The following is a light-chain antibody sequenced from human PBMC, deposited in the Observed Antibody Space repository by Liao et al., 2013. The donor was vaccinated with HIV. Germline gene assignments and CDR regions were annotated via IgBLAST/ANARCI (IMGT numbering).Light chain of an antibody. CDR2: EDS. CDR1: GLGDKF. Sequence: SFDLTQPPSMAVSAGQTATITCSGQGLGDKFTCWFQQRPGQSPIMIIYEDSKRPSGIPERFSASNSGDTATLTISGTQAMDEADYYCQAWDSTIAYVFGPGTKVTVL. CDR3: QAWDSTIAYV. J-gene: IGLJ1*01. V-gene: IGLV3-1*01.